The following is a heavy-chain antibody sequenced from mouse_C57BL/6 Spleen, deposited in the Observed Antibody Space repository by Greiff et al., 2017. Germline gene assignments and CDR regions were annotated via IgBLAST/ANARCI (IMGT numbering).Heavy chain of an antibody. J-gene: IGHJ4*01. CDR2: IYWDDDK. V-gene: IGHV8-12*01. CDR3: ARRPLYGSRGFYYAMDY. Sequence: QVTLKECGPGILQSSQTLSLTCSFSGFSLSTSGMGVSWIRQPSGKGLEWLAHIYWDDDKRYNPSLKSRLTISKDTSRNQVFLKITSVDTADTATYYCARRPLYGSRGFYYAMDYWGQGTSVTVSS. D-gene: IGHD1-1*01. CDR1: GFSLSTSGMG.